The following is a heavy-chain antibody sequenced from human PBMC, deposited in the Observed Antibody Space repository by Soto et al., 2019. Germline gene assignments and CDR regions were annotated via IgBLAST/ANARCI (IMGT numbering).Heavy chain of an antibody. Sequence: EVQLVESGGGLVKPGGYLRLSCAASGFTFINAWRSGVRQAPGKGLGWVGRIKGKTDGGTTDNAAPVNGRFTIPRDDSKNTLYLQMNSLKTEDTAVYYWTSPRYSYGSFWGCYYGMDVWGQGTTVTVSS. CDR3: TSPRYSYGSFWGCYYGMDV. CDR2: IKGKTDGGTT. D-gene: IGHD5-18*01. V-gene: IGHV3-15*01. CDR1: GFTFINAW. J-gene: IGHJ6*02.